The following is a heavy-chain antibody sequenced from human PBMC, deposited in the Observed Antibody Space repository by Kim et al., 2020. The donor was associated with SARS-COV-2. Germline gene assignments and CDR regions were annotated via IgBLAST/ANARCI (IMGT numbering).Heavy chain of an antibody. Sequence: GGSLRLSCAASSFTFGHFAMNWVRQAPGKGLEWISTISDSGDSTYYADSVKGRFTISRDNSKNTLFLQMNSLRADDMAMYYCAKDLNLGFDSWGQGTLVT. CDR2: ISDSGDST. CDR3: AKDLNLGFDS. V-gene: IGHV3-23*01. CDR1: SFTFGHFA. D-gene: IGHD7-27*01. J-gene: IGHJ4*02.